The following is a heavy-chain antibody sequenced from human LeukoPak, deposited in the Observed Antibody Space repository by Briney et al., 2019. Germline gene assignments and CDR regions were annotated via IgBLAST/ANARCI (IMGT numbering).Heavy chain of an antibody. V-gene: IGHV1-2*02. CDR3: ATMMTYDSSGYYSPFDAFDI. CDR2: INPNSGGT. CDR1: GYTFTGYY. D-gene: IGHD3-22*01. J-gene: IGHJ3*02. Sequence: ASVKVSCKTSGYTFTGYYMHWVRQAPGQGLEWMGWINPNSGGTNYAQKFQGRVTMTRDTSISTAYMELSSLRSEDTAVYYCATMMTYDSSGYYSPFDAFDIWGQGTMVTVSS.